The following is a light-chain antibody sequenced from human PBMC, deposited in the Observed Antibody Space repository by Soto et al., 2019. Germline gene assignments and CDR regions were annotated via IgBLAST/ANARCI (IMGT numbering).Light chain of an antibody. CDR3: QKYNSVPVT. CDR2: SAS. V-gene: IGKV1-27*01. CDR1: QGISNF. J-gene: IGKJ5*01. Sequence: DIQMTQSPSSLSASVGDRVTITCRASQGISNFLAWYQQKAGTVPKLLIYSASTLQSEVPSRFSGSGSGTDFTLTISNLQPEDVATYYCQKYNSVPVTFGQGTRLEIK.